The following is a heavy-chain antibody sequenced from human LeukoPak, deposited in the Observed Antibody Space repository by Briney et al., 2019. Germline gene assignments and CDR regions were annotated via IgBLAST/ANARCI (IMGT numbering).Heavy chain of an antibody. D-gene: IGHD5-12*01. CDR3: AHPRTRGYDYGY. CDR2: IYWNDDK. CDR1: GISLTTSGVG. V-gene: IGHV2-5*01. Sequence: SGPTLVKPTQTLTLTCSFSGISLTTSGVGVGWIRQPPGKALEWLALIYWNDDKRYNPSLRGRLTVTKDPSKNQVVLTMTNMDPVDTATYYCAHPRTRGYDYGYWGPGNLVTVSS. J-gene: IGHJ4*02.